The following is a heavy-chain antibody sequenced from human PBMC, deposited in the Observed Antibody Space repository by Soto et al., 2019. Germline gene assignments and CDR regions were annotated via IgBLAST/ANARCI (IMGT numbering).Heavy chain of an antibody. D-gene: IGHD6-19*01. CDR3: ARGLGAVAGIWVGVFDP. Sequence: GQSLKISSRGSGYSFTSYWIGWVRQMPGKGLEWMGIIYPGDSDTRYSPSFQGQVTISADKSISTAYLQWSSLKASDTAMYYWARGLGAVAGIWVGVFDPWGQGTLVTVSS. CDR2: IYPGDSDT. J-gene: IGHJ5*02. V-gene: IGHV5-51*01. CDR1: GYSFTSYW.